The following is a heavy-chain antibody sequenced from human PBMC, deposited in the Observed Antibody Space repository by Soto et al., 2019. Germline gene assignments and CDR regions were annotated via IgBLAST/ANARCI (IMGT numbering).Heavy chain of an antibody. Sequence: QVQLQESGPGLVKPSQTLSLTCTVSGGSISSGGYYWSWIRQHPGKGLEWIGYIYYSGSTYYNPFLKSRVTISVDTSKNQFSLKLSSVTAADTAVYYCARGDYYGSGSGYYFDYWGQGTLVTVSS. D-gene: IGHD3-10*01. CDR1: GGSISSGGYY. CDR2: IYYSGST. J-gene: IGHJ4*02. CDR3: ARGDYYGSGSGYYFDY. V-gene: IGHV4-31*03.